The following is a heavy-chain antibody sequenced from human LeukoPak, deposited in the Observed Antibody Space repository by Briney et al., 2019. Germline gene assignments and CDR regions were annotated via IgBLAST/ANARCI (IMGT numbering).Heavy chain of an antibody. J-gene: IGHJ4*02. CDR2: IEYSGST. D-gene: IGHD5-12*01. V-gene: IGHV4-59*01. CDR1: GGSISTYY. Sequence: SETLSLTCTVSGGSISTYYWNWIRQPPGRGLEWLGYIEYSGSTNYNPSLKSRLTMSVDSSKNHFSLRLRSVTAADTAVYYCARTSGYWPADFDFWGRGALVIVSS. CDR3: ARTSGYWPADFDF.